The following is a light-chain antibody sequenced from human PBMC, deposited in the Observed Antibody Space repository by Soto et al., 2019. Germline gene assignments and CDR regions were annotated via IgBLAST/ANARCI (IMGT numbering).Light chain of an antibody. CDR1: QRINTY. CDR2: PPS. V-gene: IGKV1-39*01. CDR3: QQSYSIPLT. J-gene: IGKJ4*01. Sequence: DIQLTQSPSSLSASVGDRVTITCRASQRINTYMNWYQHKPGKAPNLLIFPPSTLQSGVPSRFSGSGSGTDFTLIISSLQPEDFATYYCQQSYSIPLTFGGGTKVDIK.